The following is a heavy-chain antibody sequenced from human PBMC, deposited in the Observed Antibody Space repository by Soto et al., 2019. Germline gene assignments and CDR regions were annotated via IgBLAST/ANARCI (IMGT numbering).Heavy chain of an antibody. CDR3: ARAEMDLGDFDY. CDR1: SDYISSGGYY. V-gene: IGHV4-31*03. Sequence: SETLSLTCTVSSDYISSGGYYWSWIRQHPGKGLEWIGYIYYSGSTYYNPSLKSRVTISVDTSKNQFSLKLSSVTAADTAVYYCARAEMDLGDFDYWGQGTLVTVSS. D-gene: IGHD3-16*01. CDR2: IYYSGST. J-gene: IGHJ4*02.